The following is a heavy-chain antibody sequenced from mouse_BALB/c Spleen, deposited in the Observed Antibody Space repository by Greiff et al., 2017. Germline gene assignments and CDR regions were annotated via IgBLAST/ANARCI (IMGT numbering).Heavy chain of an antibody. J-gene: IGHJ2*01. D-gene: IGHD1-2*01. V-gene: IGHV1-54*01. CDR3: ARSAPATYYFDY. CDR2: INPGSGGT. CDR1: GYAFTNYL. Sequence: QVQLQQSGAELVRPGTSVKVSCKASGYAFTNYLIEWVKQRPGQGLEWIGVINPGSGGTNYNEKFKGKATLTADKSSSTAYMQLSSLTSDDSAVYFCARSAPATYYFDYWGQGTTLTVSS.